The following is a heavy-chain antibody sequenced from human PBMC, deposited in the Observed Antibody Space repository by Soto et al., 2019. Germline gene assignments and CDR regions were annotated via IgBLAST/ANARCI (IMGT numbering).Heavy chain of an antibody. CDR3: ARHPRRFSPSITMIVPGAFDI. CDR1: GFSFTTYW. J-gene: IGHJ3*02. Sequence: PGESLKISCKGSGFSFTTYWIAWVRQMPGKGLEWMGIIYPGDSKTTYSPSFQGQVTISADKSISTAYLQWSSLKASDTAMYYCARHPRRFSPSITMIVPGAFDIWGQGTMVTVSS. CDR2: IYPGDSKT. V-gene: IGHV5-51*01. D-gene: IGHD3-22*01.